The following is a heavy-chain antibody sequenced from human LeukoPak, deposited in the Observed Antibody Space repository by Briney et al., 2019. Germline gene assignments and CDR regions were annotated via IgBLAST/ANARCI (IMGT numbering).Heavy chain of an antibody. D-gene: IGHD2-2*01. J-gene: IGHJ5*02. CDR2: IYYSGST. Sequence: SETLSLTCTVSGGSISSYYWSWIRQPPGKELEWIGYIYYSGSTNYNPSLKSRVTISVDTSKNQFSLKLSSATAADTAVYYCARALGYCSSTSCYGGRYWLDPWGQGTLVTVSS. CDR3: ARALGYCSSTSCYGGRYWLDP. V-gene: IGHV4-59*08. CDR1: GGSISSYY.